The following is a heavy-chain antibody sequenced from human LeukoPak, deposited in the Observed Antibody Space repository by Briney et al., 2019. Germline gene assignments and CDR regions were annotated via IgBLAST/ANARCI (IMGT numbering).Heavy chain of an antibody. CDR3: ARVTYYYYYMDV. CDR1: GFTFSSYV. Sequence: GRSLRLSCAASGFTFSSYVMHWVRQAPGKGLEWVAIISYDGSNEYYADSVKGRFTISRDNAKNSLYLQMNSLRAEDTAVYYCARVTYYYYYMDVWGKGTTVTISS. V-gene: IGHV3-30*04. J-gene: IGHJ6*03. CDR2: ISYDGSNE.